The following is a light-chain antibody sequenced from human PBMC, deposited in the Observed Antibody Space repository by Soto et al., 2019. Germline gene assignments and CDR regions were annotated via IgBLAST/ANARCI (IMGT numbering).Light chain of an antibody. CDR2: DVT. CDR1: SSDVGGFNY. V-gene: IGLV2-14*03. CDR3: QSFDTNLRGSV. J-gene: IGLJ3*02. Sequence: QSVLTQPASVSGSPGQSITISCTGTSSDVGGFNYVSWYQQHPGKAPKLMIYDVTNRPSGVSYRFSGSKSGTTASLTISGLQAEDEAEYYCQSFDTNLRGSVFGGGTKLTVL.